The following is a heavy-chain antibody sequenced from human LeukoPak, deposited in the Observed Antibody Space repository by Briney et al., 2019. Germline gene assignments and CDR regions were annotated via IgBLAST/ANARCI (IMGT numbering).Heavy chain of an antibody. V-gene: IGHV1-69*04. CDR3: ASPTQGYCTNGVCSETDY. CDR2: IIPIFGIA. J-gene: IGHJ4*02. Sequence: ASVKASCKASGGTFSSYAISWVRQAPGQGLEWMGRIIPIFGIANHAQKFQGRVTITADKSTSTAYMELSSLRSEDTAVYYCASPTQGYCTNGVCSETDYWGQGTLVTVSS. D-gene: IGHD2-8*01. CDR1: GGTFSSYA.